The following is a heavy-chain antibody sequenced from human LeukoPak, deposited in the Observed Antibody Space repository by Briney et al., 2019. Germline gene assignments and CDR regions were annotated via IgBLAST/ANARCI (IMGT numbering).Heavy chain of an antibody. J-gene: IGHJ4*02. CDR3: AKTNLGYCSSTSCYGNDY. D-gene: IGHD2-2*01. CDR2: ISSNGGST. Sequence: GGSLRLSCSASGFTFSSYAMHWVRQAPGKGLEYVSAISSNGGSTYYADSVKGRFTISRDNSKNTLYLQMNSLRAEDTAVYYCAKTNLGYCSSTSCYGNDYWGQGTLVTVSS. CDR1: GFTFSSYA. V-gene: IGHV3-64*04.